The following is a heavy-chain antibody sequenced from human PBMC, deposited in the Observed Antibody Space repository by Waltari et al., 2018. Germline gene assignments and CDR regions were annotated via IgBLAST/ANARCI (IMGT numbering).Heavy chain of an antibody. J-gene: IGHJ5*02. CDR2: INGYGDKT. V-gene: IGHV3-23*01. Sequence: EVQVLESGGGLVQPGGSLRLPCAASGFLLNYYARNWVRQAPGKGLEWVSGINGYGDKTYYADSVKGRFTLSRDNSRNTLSLQMNSLRAEDTAVYYCAKAHFYDTSGYIEHWGQGTLVTVSS. D-gene: IGHD3-22*01. CDR3: AKAHFYDTSGYIEH. CDR1: GFLLNYYA.